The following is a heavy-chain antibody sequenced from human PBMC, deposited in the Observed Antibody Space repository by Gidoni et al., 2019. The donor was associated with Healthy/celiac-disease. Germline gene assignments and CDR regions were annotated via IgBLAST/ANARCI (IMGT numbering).Heavy chain of an antibody. CDR2: INPSGGST. J-gene: IGHJ4*02. V-gene: IGHV1-46*03. CDR3: ARSPLSYGDHTPHFDY. CDR1: GYTFTSYY. D-gene: IGHD4-17*01. Sequence: QVQLVQSGAEVKKPGASVKVSCKASGYTFTSYYMHWVRQAPGQGLEWMGIINPSGGSTSYAQKFQGRVTMTRDTSTSTVYMELSSLRSEDTAVYYCARSPLSYGDHTPHFDYWGQGTLVTVSS.